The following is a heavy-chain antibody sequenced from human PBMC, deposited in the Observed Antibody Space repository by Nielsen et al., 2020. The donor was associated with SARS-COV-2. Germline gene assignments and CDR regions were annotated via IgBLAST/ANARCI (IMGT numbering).Heavy chain of an antibody. CDR3: ASLNWVDRTSK. D-gene: IGHD1-1*01. CDR1: GFTFSAYW. CDR2: IKDDGSAR. Sequence: GESLKISCVASGFTFSAYWMNWVRQAPGKGLELVANIKDDGSARYYVDSVKGRFTISKDNAKNSLYLQMHNLRAEDTAVYFCASLNWVDRTSKWGPGTSVTVSS. V-gene: IGHV3-7*01. J-gene: IGHJ4*02.